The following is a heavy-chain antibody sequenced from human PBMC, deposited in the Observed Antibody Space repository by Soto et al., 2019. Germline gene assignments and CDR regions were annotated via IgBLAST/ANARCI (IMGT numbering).Heavy chain of an antibody. CDR2: IKQDGSEK. D-gene: IGHD3-22*01. V-gene: IGHV3-7*01. J-gene: IGHJ4*02. CDR3: ARVGYYYDSSGYSYFDY. Sequence: GGSLRLSCAASGFTFSSYWMSWVRQAPGKGLEWEANIKQDGSEKYYVDSVKGRFTISRDNAKNSLYLQMNSLRAEDTAVYYCARVGYYYDSSGYSYFDYWGQGTLVTVSS. CDR1: GFTFSSYW.